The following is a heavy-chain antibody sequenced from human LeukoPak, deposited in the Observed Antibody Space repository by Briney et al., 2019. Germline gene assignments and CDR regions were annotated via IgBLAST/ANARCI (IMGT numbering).Heavy chain of an antibody. D-gene: IGHD6-6*01. J-gene: IGHJ4*02. CDR1: GFTFDDYA. CDR2: ISWNSGSI. Sequence: GGSLRLSCAASGFTFDDYAMHWVWQAPGKGLEWVSGISWNSGSIGYADSVKGRFTISRDNAKNSLYLQMNSLRAEDTALYYCAKGKSYIAARTFDYWGQGTLVTVSS. V-gene: IGHV3-9*01. CDR3: AKGKSYIAARTFDY.